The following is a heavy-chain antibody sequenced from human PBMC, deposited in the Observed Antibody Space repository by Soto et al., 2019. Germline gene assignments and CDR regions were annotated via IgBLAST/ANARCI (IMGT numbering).Heavy chain of an antibody. CDR3: ARGYCSSTSCYSDY. V-gene: IGHV1-69*13. J-gene: IGHJ4*02. D-gene: IGHD2-2*01. Sequence: ASVKVSCKASGGTFSSYAISWVRQAPGQGLEWMGGIIPIFGTANYAQKFKGRVTITADESTSTAYMELSSLRSEDTAVYYCARGYCSSTSCYSDYWGQGTLVTVSS. CDR2: IIPIFGTA. CDR1: GGTFSSYA.